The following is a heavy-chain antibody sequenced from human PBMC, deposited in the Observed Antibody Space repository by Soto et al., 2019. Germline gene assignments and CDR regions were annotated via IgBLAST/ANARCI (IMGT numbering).Heavy chain of an antibody. CDR1: GYTFTSYY. CDR3: AIGIDSGKNYDYYGMDV. J-gene: IGHJ6*01. CDR2: VNPSSGRT. V-gene: IGHV1-46*01. Sequence: QVQLGQSGSEVKKPGASVKVSCTASGYTFTSYYVHWVRQAPGQGLEWMGVVNPSSGRTTYAQKFRGRITMARDTSTGTVHVGLSSLRSDGTAVYYCAIGIDSGKNYDYYGMDVWGQGTTVTVSS. D-gene: IGHD1-26*01.